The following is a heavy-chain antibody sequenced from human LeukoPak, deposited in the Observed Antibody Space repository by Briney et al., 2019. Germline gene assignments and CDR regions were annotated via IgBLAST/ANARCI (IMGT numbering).Heavy chain of an antibody. V-gene: IGHV1-2*02. CDR2: INPNSGGT. CDR3: ARGAAAGMKISNWFDP. J-gene: IGHJ5*02. CDR1: GYTFTGYY. Sequence: ASVKVSCKASGYTFTGYYMHWVRQAPGQGLEWMGWINPNSGGTNYAQKFQGRVTMTRDTSISTAYMELSRLRSDDTAVYYCARGAAAGMKISNWFDPWGQGTLVTASS. D-gene: IGHD6-13*01.